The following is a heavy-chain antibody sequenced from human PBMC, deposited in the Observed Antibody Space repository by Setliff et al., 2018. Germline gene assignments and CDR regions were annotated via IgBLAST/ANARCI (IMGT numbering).Heavy chain of an antibody. V-gene: IGHV1-3*01. CDR3: ARGGEYCDGVSCFSYNWFDM. CDR1: GYTFTSYA. CDR2: INAGNGNT. D-gene: IGHD2-21*01. Sequence: ASVKVSCKASGYTFTSYAMHWVRQAPGQRLEWMGWINAGNGNTKYSQKFQGRVTITRDTSASTAYMELSSLRSEDTAVYYCARGGEYCDGVSCFSYNWFDMWGQGTLVTVSS. J-gene: IGHJ5*02.